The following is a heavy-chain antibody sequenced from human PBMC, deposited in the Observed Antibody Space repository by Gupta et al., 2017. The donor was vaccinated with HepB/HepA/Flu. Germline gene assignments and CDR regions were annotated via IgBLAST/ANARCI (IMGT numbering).Heavy chain of an antibody. J-gene: IGHJ6*02. CDR2: IYYSGST. CDR1: GGSISSGDYY. D-gene: IGHD3-9*01. V-gene: IGHV4-30-4*01. Sequence: QVQLQESGPGLVKPSQTLSLTCTVSGGSISSGDYYWSWIRQPPGKGLEWIGYIYYSGSTYYNPSLKSRVTISVDTSKNQFSLKLSSVTAADTAVYYCARAPWDFEPYYYYGMDVWGQGTTVTVSS. CDR3: ARAPWDFEPYYYYGMDV.